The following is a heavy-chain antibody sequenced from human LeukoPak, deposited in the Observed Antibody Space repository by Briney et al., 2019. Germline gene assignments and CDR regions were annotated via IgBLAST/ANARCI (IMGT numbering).Heavy chain of an antibody. Sequence: GGSLRLSCAASGFTFSSYAMSWVRQAPGKGLEWVSAISGSGGSTYYADSVKGRFTISRDNSKNTLYLQMNSLRAEDTAVYYCAFSSSSGDAYDYWGQGTLVTVSS. CDR1: GFTFSSYA. D-gene: IGHD6-6*01. J-gene: IGHJ4*02. CDR2: ISGSGGST. V-gene: IGHV3-23*01. CDR3: AFSSSSGDAYDY.